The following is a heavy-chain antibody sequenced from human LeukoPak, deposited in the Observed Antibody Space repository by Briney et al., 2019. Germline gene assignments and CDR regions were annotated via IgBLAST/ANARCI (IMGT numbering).Heavy chain of an antibody. CDR1: GYTFTGYY. Sequence: ASVKVSCKASGYTFTGYYMHGVRQAPGQGLEWMGWINPNSGGTNYAQKFQGRVTMTRDTSISTAYMELSRLRSDDTAVYYCARDYDSSGYRRSYYYYMDVWGKGTTVTVSS. V-gene: IGHV1-2*02. J-gene: IGHJ6*03. CDR2: INPNSGGT. CDR3: ARDYDSSGYRRSYYYYMDV. D-gene: IGHD3-22*01.